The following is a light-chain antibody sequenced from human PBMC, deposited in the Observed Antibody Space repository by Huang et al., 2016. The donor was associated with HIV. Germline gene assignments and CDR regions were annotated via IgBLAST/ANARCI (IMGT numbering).Light chain of an antibody. CDR1: QSVNSN. CDR3: QQYNNWPS. J-gene: IGKJ2*01. Sequence: EIVMTQSPATLSVSPGERATLSCRASQSVNSNLAWYQHKPGQAPRLLIYVASTRATGIPARFSGSGSGTEFTRTISSLQSEDFAVYYCQQYNNWPSFGQGTKLEIK. V-gene: IGKV3-15*01. CDR2: VAS.